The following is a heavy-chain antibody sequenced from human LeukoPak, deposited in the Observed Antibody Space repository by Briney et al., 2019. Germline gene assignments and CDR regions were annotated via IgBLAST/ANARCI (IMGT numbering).Heavy chain of an antibody. CDR2: ISVNNGGT. J-gene: IGHJ1*01. Sequence: ASVKVSCKASGYTFTTYSLAWVRQAPGQSLEWMGWISVNNGGTNYAQSFQNRVTLTRDTSTNTAYLELRSLRSDDTAIIYCATATQPRGYFLHWGQGTLVTVSS. V-gene: IGHV1-18*01. CDR1: GYTFTTYS. D-gene: IGHD2-2*01. CDR3: ATATQPRGYFLH.